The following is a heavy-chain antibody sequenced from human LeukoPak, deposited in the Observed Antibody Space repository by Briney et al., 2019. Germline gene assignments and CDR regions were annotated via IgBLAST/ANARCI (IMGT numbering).Heavy chain of an antibody. Sequence: ASVKVSCKASGGTFSSYAISWVRQAPGQGLEWMGGIVPIFGTANYAQKFQGRVTITADESMSTAYMELSSLRSEDTAVYYCASSPEGYDSSGWEFYFDYWGQGTLVTVSS. CDR2: IVPIFGTA. CDR3: ASSPEGYDSSGWEFYFDY. D-gene: IGHD3-22*01. CDR1: GGTFSSYA. J-gene: IGHJ4*02. V-gene: IGHV1-69*13.